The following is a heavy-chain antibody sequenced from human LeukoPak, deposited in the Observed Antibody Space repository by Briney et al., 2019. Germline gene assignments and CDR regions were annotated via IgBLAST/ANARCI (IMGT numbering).Heavy chain of an antibody. V-gene: IGHV4-4*07. CDR2: IYASGST. Sequence: SETLSLTCSVSGGSIGNYYWNWLRQPAGKGLEWIGRIYASGSTNYNPSLKSRVTISMDKSKNHFSLNLRSVTAADTAFYYCARDFYGDDGHHPFDYWGQGIQVTVSS. CDR1: GGSIGNYY. D-gene: IGHD2/OR15-2a*01. CDR3: ARDFYGDDGHHPFDY. J-gene: IGHJ4*02.